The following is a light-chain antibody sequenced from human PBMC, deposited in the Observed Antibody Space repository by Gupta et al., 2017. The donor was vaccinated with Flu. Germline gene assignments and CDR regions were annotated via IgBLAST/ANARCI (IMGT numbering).Light chain of an antibody. V-gene: IGKV3-15*01. CDR2: GAS. Sequence: EIVMTQSPATLSVSPGERATLSCRASQSVSSNLAWYQQKPGQAPRLLIYGASTRATGIPARFSGSGSGTEFTLTISSLQSEDFAVYYCQQYNNWPPTFGPGTXVDIK. CDR1: QSVSSN. CDR3: QQYNNWPPT. J-gene: IGKJ3*01.